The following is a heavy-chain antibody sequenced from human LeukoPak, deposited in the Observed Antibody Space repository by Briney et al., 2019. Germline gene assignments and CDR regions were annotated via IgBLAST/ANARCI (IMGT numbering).Heavy chain of an antibody. Sequence: GDSLSLSCAASGFTFSSFGMSWVRQVPGKGLPWVSGISNNADRTYYADHVRGRFTISRENSKNTVVLQMNSLTVEDSAVYYCAKGTSTIANRPADTWGQGTLVTVSS. CDR2: ISNNADRT. J-gene: IGHJ5*02. CDR1: GFTFSSFG. V-gene: IGHV3-23*01. CDR3: AKGTSTIANRPADT. D-gene: IGHD5/OR15-5a*01.